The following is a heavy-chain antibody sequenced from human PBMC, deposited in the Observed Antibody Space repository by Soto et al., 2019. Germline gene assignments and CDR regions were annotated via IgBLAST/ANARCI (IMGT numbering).Heavy chain of an antibody. D-gene: IGHD2-2*01. CDR2: IYYSGST. Sequence: SETLSLTCTVSGGSISSYYWSWIRQPPGKGLEWIGYIYYSGSTNYNPSLKSRVTISVDTSKNQFSLKLSSVTAADTAVYYCARGVRDIVVVPAAIVYYYYMDVWGKGTTVTVS. V-gene: IGHV4-59*08. CDR1: GGSISSYY. J-gene: IGHJ6*03. CDR3: ARGVRDIVVVPAAIVYYYYMDV.